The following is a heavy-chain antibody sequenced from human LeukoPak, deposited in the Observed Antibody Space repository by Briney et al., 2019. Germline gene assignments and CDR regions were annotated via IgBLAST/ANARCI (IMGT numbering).Heavy chain of an antibody. CDR2: ISSSSSYI. V-gene: IGHV3-21*01. CDR1: GFTFSSYS. J-gene: IGHJ4*02. CDR3: ARAQIPYDFWSGYHPFFDY. D-gene: IGHD3-3*01. Sequence: SGGSLRLSCAASGFTFSSYSMNWVRQAPGKGLEWVSSISSSSSYIYYADSVKGRFTISRDNAKNSLYLQMNSLRAEDTAVYYCARAQIPYDFWSGYHPFFDYWGQGTLVTSPQ.